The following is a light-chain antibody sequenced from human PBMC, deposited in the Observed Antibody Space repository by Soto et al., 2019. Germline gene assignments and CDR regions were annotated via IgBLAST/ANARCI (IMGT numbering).Light chain of an antibody. Sequence: DVQINQSPSTLSASVGDRVTITCRASQSIGTWLAWYQQKPGKAPELLIYKASRLESGVPSRFSGSGSGTVFTLTISSLQPDDFATYYCQQYNTYYYTFGQGTKVDIK. J-gene: IGKJ2*01. CDR3: QQYNTYYYT. CDR2: KAS. V-gene: IGKV1-5*03. CDR1: QSIGTW.